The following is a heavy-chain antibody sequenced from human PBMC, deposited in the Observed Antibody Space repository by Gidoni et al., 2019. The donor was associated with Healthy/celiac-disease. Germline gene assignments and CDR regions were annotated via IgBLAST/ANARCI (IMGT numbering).Heavy chain of an antibody. CDR1: GFTFGNAW. V-gene: IGHV3-15*01. CDR2: IKSKTDGGTT. J-gene: IGHJ4*02. D-gene: IGHD6-19*01. CDR3: TPGGRIAVAGRVGGRYYFDY. Sequence: EVQLVESGGGLVKPGGSLRLSCAASGFTFGNAWMSWVRQAPGKGLEGVGRIKSKTDGGTTDYAAPVKGRFTISRDDSKNTLYLQMNSLKTEDTAVYYCTPGGRIAVAGRVGGRYYFDYWGQGTLVTVSS.